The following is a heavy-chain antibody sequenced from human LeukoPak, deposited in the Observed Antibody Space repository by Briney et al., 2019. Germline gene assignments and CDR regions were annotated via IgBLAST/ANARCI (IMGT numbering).Heavy chain of an antibody. CDR3: ARETVAGRYYYYYYMDV. V-gene: IGHV4-59*01. CDR1: GGSISSYY. Sequence: SETLSLTCTVSGGSISSYYWSWIRQPPGKGLEWIGYIYYSGSTNYNPSLKSRVTISVDTSKNQFSLKLSSVTAADTAVYYCARETVAGRYYYYYYMDVWGKGTTVTISS. J-gene: IGHJ6*03. CDR2: IYYSGST. D-gene: IGHD6-19*01.